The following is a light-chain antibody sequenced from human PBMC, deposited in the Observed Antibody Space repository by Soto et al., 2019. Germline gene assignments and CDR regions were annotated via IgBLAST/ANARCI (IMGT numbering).Light chain of an antibody. CDR2: AAS. CDR3: QQGNTWPWT. J-gene: IGKJ1*01. CDR1: QSVGSS. Sequence: ELRWTQSEGTMSLSQGEIATLSCRASQSVGSSLDWYQQKLGQAPRLLIYAASDRATGIPGRFSGSGSGTEFTLIISSLEPEDFAFYYCQQGNTWPWTFGQGTKVDIK. V-gene: IGKV3-11*01.